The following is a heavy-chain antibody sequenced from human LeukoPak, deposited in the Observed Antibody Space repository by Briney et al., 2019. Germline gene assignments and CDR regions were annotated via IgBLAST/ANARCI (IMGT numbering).Heavy chain of an antibody. D-gene: IGHD7-27*01. J-gene: IGHJ4*02. Sequence: ASVKVSCKPSGYTFTGNYIHWVRQAPGQGLEWVEWIDPNSGGTTYAQKFQGRVTMTRDTSISTAYMELSSLRSDDAAVYYCVRGNMGTQFDYWGQGTLVTVPS. CDR2: IDPNSGGT. V-gene: IGHV1-2*02. CDR1: GYTFTGNY. CDR3: VRGNMGTQFDY.